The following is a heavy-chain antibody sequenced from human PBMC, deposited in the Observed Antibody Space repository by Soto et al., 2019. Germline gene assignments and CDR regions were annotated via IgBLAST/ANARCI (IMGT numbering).Heavy chain of an antibody. CDR1: GVSISSGNW. V-gene: IGHV4-4*02. CDR3: ARLGYDTRLNYMYFDF. CDR2: IFHDGTA. D-gene: IGHD2-2*01. J-gene: IGHJ4*02. Sequence: PSETLSLTCAVSGVSISSGNWWTWVRQSPQRGLEYIGEIFHDGTANYYPSFERRVAISVDTYKNQFSLKMTSVTAADTAIYFCARLGYDTRLNYMYFDFWGQASMVTVSS.